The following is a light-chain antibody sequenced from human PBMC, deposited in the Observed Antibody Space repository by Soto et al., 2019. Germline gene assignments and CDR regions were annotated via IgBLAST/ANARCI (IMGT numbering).Light chain of an antibody. CDR2: EVS. CDR3: SSYTSSGPFV. J-gene: IGLJ1*01. CDR1: SXDVGGYDY. Sequence: QSVLTQPASVSGSPGQSITISCTGTSXDVGGYDYVSWFQQHPGKAPKLMLHEVSNRPSGISDRFSGSKSGNTASLTISGLQAEDEADYYCSSYTSSGPFVLGTGTKVTVL. V-gene: IGLV2-14*01.